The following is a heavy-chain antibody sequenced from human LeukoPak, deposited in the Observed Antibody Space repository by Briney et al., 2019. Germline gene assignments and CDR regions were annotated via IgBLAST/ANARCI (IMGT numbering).Heavy chain of an antibody. CDR2: INPSGGST. D-gene: IGHD3-16*01. Sequence: ASVKVSCKASGYTFTSYYMHWVRQAPGQGLEWMGIINPSGGSTSYAQKFQGRVTMTRDTSTSTVYMELSSLRSEDTAVYYCARARRDEWDRRLEYDYWGQGTLVTVSS. CDR3: ARARRDEWDRRLEYDY. V-gene: IGHV1-46*01. CDR1: GYTFTSYY. J-gene: IGHJ4*02.